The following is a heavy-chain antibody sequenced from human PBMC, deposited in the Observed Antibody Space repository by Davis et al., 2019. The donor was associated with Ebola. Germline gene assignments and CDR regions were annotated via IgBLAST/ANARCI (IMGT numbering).Heavy chain of an antibody. J-gene: IGHJ6*02. D-gene: IGHD5-12*01. CDR1: GFTFSSYG. Sequence: PGGSLRLSCAASGFTFSSYGMHWVRQAPGKGLEWVAVISYDGSNKYYADSVKGRFTISRDNSKNTLYLQMNSLRAEDTAVYYCAKSSGYDNPPGVGYYYGMDVWGQGTTVTVSS. CDR2: ISYDGSNK. CDR3: AKSSGYDNPPGVGYYYGMDV. V-gene: IGHV3-30*18.